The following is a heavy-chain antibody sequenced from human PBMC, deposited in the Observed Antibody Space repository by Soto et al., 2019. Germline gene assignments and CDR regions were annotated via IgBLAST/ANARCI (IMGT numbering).Heavy chain of an antibody. CDR2: ISYDGSNK. D-gene: IGHD6-13*01. CDR1: GFTFSSYA. V-gene: IGHV3-30-3*01. J-gene: IGHJ6*02. Sequence: QVQLVESGGGVVQPGRSLRLSCAASGFTFSSYAMHWVRQAPGKGLEWVAVISYDGSNKYYADSVKGRFTISRDNSKNTLYLQMNSLRAEDTAVYYCARVQYSSSWYIYYGMDVWGQGTTVTVSS. CDR3: ARVQYSSSWYIYYGMDV.